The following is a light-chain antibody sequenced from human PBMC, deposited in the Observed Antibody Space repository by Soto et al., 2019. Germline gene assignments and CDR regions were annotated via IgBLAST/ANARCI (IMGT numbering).Light chain of an antibody. Sequence: QSALTQPASVSGSPGQSITISCTGTSSDVGAYNYVSWYQQHPGKAPKLMIYEVSNRPSGVSDRFSGSRSGNTASLAISGLRSEDEAEYYCAAWDDSLSGPVFGGGTKLTVL. CDR1: SSDVGAYNY. CDR3: AAWDDSLSGPV. CDR2: EVS. V-gene: IGLV2-14*01. J-gene: IGLJ2*01.